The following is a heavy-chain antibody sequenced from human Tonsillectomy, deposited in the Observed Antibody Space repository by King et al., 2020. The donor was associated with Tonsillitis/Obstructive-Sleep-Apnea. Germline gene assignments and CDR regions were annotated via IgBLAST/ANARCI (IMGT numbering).Heavy chain of an antibody. J-gene: IGHJ5*02. Sequence: QLVQSGGGLVQPGGSLRVSCAASRFTFSSNWMSWVRQAPGTGLGCVSNIKQDGGEKYYVDSVKGPITISRDNAKKSLYLQMNSLRAEDTAVYYCAGEQYYDFWRRFHTNWFDPWGQGTLVTVSS. CDR1: RFTFSSNW. CDR3: AGEQYYDFWRRFHTNWFDP. CDR2: IKQDGGEK. V-gene: IGHV3-7*01. D-gene: IGHD3-3*01.